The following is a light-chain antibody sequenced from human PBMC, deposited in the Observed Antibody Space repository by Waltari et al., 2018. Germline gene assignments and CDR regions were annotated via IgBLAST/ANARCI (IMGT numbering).Light chain of an antibody. Sequence: QSALTQPASVSGSPGQSITISCTGTSSDVGSYNLVSWYQHHPGKAPKLMIYGGSKRPSGVSNRFSGSKSGNTASLTISGLQAEDEGDYYCCSYAGSSTLVFGGETKLTV. CDR1: SSDVGSYNL. CDR2: GGS. V-gene: IGLV2-23*01. CDR3: CSYAGSSTLV. J-gene: IGLJ2*01.